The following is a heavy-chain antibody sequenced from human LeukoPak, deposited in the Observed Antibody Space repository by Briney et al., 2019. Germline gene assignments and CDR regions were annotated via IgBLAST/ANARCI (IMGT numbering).Heavy chain of an antibody. CDR2: ISYDGSSK. CDR1: GFTFSSYA. J-gene: IGHJ3*02. CDR3: ARADYDSTRGPRDAFDI. D-gene: IGHD3-22*01. V-gene: IGHV3-30*04. Sequence: QTGGSLRLSCAASGFTFSSYAMHWVRQAPAKGLGWVAVISYDGSSKFYADFVKGRFTISRDNSKNTLYLQMNSLRAEDTAVYYCARADYDSTRGPRDAFDIWGQGTLVTVSS.